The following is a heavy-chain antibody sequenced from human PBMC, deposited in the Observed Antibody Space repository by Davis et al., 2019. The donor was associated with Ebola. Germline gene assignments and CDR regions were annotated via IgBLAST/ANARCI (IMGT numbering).Heavy chain of an antibody. Sequence: PSETLSLTCAVYGGSLSGYYWTWTRQSPGKGLEWIGEINHSGRTNYNPSLKSRVTISLDTSKNQFSLNLSSVTAADTALYYCAGIRGQWLEDWGQGTLVTVSS. J-gene: IGHJ4*02. V-gene: IGHV4-34*01. CDR1: GGSLSGYY. D-gene: IGHD6-19*01. CDR2: INHSGRT. CDR3: AGIRGQWLED.